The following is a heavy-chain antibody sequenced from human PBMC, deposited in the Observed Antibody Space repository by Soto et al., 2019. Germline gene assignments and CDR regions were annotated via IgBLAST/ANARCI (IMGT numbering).Heavy chain of an antibody. Sequence: EVQLVDLGGGLYQLAGSRKPSLAASGFTFKNNAIHWVRQAQGKGLDGVSGISWNSGRIAYADSVKGGFTISRDNAKNSLFLQMSSLRVEDTALYYCVKDSAGSCCTFYLDYWGQGALVTVSS. J-gene: IGHJ4*02. CDR2: ISWNSGRI. CDR1: GFTFKNNA. CDR3: VKDSAGSCCTFYLDY. D-gene: IGHD2-15*01. V-gene: IGHV3-9*01.